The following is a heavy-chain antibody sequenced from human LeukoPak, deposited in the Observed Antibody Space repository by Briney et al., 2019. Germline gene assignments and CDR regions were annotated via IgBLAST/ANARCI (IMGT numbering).Heavy chain of an antibody. CDR3: AKDVGGTNFHYMDV. V-gene: IGHV3-23*01. CDR2: ISGSGEST. CDR1: GFTFSDYY. D-gene: IGHD1-26*01. Sequence: GGSLRLSCAASGFTFSDYYMGWIRQAPGKGLEWVSAISGSGESTYYEDSVKGRFTISRDNSKNTVDVQMNSLRAEDTAVYYCAKDVGGTNFHYMDVWGKGTTVIVSS. J-gene: IGHJ6*03.